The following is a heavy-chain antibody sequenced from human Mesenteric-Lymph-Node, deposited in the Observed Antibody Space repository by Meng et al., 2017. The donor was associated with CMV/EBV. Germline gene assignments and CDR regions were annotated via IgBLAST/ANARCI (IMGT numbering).Heavy chain of an antibody. CDR2: IYYSGST. CDR3: ARIRGSSVVDY. CDR1: GGSISSTSYY. V-gene: IGHV4-39*07. D-gene: IGHD6-6*01. J-gene: IGHJ4*02. Sequence: SETLSLTCTVSGGSISSTSYYWGWIRQPPGKGLEWIGTIYYSGSTYYNPSLKSRVTISVDKSKNQFSLKLSSVTAADTAVYYCARIRGSSVVDYWGQGTLVTVSS.